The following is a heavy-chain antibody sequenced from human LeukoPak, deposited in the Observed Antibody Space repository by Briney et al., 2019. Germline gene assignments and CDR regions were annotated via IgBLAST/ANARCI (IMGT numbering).Heavy chain of an antibody. Sequence: PSETLSLTCAVYGGSFSGYYWSWIRQPPGKGLEWIGEINHSGSTNYNPSLKSRVTISVDTSKNQFSLKLSSVTAADTAVYYCARDDNWGFDYWGQGALVTVSS. J-gene: IGHJ4*02. D-gene: IGHD7-27*01. V-gene: IGHV4-34*01. CDR1: GGSFSGYY. CDR3: ARDDNWGFDY. CDR2: INHSGST.